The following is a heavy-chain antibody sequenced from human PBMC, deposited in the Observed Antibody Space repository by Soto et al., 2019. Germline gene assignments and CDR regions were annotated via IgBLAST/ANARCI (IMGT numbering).Heavy chain of an antibody. D-gene: IGHD6-6*01. CDR1: GFTFSSAS. CDR2: ISGSGGST. V-gene: IGHV3-23*01. J-gene: IGHJ4*02. CDR3: AKEGQLVPVFDY. Sequence: GGSLRLSCAASGFTFSSASINWVRQAPGKGLEWVSAISGSGGSTYYADSVKGRFTISRDNSKNTLYLQMNSLRAEDTAVYYCAKEGQLVPVFDYWGQGTLVTVSS.